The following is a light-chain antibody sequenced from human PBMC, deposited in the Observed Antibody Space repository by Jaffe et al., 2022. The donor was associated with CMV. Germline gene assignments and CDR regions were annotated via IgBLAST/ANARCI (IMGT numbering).Light chain of an antibody. CDR3: QQFNNWPPRGT. J-gene: IGKJ1*01. CDR1: QSVSNN. V-gene: IGKV3-15*01. Sequence: EVVMTQSPATLSVSPGERVTLSCRASQSVSNNLAWYQQKPGQVPRLLIYSASTRAAGIPARFSGSGSGTEFTLTISSLQSEDSAIYYCQQFNNWPPRGTFGQGTKVEIK. CDR2: SAS.